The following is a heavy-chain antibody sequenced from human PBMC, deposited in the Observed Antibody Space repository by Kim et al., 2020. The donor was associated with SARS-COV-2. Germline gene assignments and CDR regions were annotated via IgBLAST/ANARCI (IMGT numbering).Heavy chain of an antibody. Sequence: YYADSVKGRFTISRDNSKNTLYLQMSSLRAEDTAVYYCVKAQYSSGWYGYWGQGTLVTVSS. V-gene: IGHV3-64D*09. CDR3: VKAQYSSGWYGY. D-gene: IGHD6-19*01. J-gene: IGHJ4*02.